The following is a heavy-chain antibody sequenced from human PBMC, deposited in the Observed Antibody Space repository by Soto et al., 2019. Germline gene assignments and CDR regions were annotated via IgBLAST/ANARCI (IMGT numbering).Heavy chain of an antibody. CDR3: AKDQHDWNQGYFDY. CDR2: ISFSGGTT. V-gene: IGHV3-23*01. J-gene: IGHJ4*02. D-gene: IGHD1-1*01. CDR1: GFTFSSYA. Sequence: EVQLLESGGGLVQPGGSLRLSCAASGFTFSSYAMSWVRQAPGRGLEWVSAISFSGGTTYYADSVKGRFTIHRDNSKNTLFLQMNSLRAEDTALYFCAKDQHDWNQGYFDYWGQGTLVTVSS.